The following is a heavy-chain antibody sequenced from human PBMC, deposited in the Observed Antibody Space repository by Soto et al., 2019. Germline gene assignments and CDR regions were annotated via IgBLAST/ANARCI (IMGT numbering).Heavy chain of an antibody. CDR2: INPNSGGT. V-gene: IGHV1-2*04. Sequence: QVQLVQSGAEVKKPGASVKVSCKASGYTFTGYYMHWVRQAPGQGLEWMGWINPNSGGTNYAQKLQGWVTMTRDPSISTAYMELSRLRSDETAVYYCARFIAAAPGNWFDPWGQGTLVSVSS. CDR3: ARFIAAAPGNWFDP. CDR1: GYTFTGYY. D-gene: IGHD6-13*01. J-gene: IGHJ5*02.